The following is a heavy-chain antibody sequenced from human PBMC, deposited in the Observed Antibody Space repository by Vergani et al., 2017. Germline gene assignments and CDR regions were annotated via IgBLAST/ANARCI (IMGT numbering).Heavy chain of an antibody. Sequence: QEQLQESGPGLVKPSETLSLTCTVSGGSIRSHYWSWIRQPPGTGLEWIGYIYYTGSTKYNPSLKSRVTMSVDTSKNQFSLNLSSVTAADTAMYYCARSRAAPPDIYLFDYWGQGTLVTVSS. CDR2: IYYTGST. D-gene: IGHD1-14*01. CDR3: ARSRAAPPDIYLFDY. J-gene: IGHJ4*02. V-gene: IGHV4-59*11. CDR1: GGSIRSHY.